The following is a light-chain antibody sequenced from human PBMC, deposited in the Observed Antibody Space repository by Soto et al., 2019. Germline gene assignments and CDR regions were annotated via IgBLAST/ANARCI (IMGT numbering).Light chain of an antibody. CDR2: SNN. J-gene: IGLJ2*01. CDR1: SSNIGSNT. CDR3: AAWDDSLHGVV. Sequence: QSVLTQPPSASGTPGQSVTISCSGSSSNIGSNTVNWYQQFPGTAPKLLIYSNNQRPSGVPDRFSGSKSGTSASLAISGLQSEDEADYYCAAWDDSLHGVVFGGGTKLTVL. V-gene: IGLV1-44*01.